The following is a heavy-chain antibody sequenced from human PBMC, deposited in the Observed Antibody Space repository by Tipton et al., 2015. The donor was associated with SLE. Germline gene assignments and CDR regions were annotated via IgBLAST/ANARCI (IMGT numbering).Heavy chain of an antibody. Sequence: QVQLVQSGAEVKKPGSSVKVSCKASGGTFSSYAISWVRQAPGQGLEWMGWMNPNSGNTGYAQKFQGRVTMTRNTSISTAYMELSSLRSEDTAVYYCARVGRYYDFWSGSDYYGMDVWGQGTTVTVSS. CDR1: GGTFSSYA. D-gene: IGHD3-3*01. J-gene: IGHJ6*02. CDR2: MNPNSGNT. V-gene: IGHV1-8*02. CDR3: ARVGRYYDFWSGSDYYGMDV.